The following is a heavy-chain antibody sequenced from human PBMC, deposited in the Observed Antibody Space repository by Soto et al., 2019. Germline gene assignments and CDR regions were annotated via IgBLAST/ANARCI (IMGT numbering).Heavy chain of an antibody. D-gene: IGHD3-9*01. CDR3: ARVRFDWVSSHWFDP. CDR1: GYTFTSYD. V-gene: IGHV1-8*01. CDR2: MNPNSGNT. Sequence: ASVKVSCKASGYTFTSYDINWVRQATGQGLEWKGWMNPNSGNTGYAQKFQGRVTMTRNTSISTAYMELSSLRSEDTAVYYCARVRFDWVSSHWFDPWGQGTLVTVSS. J-gene: IGHJ5*02.